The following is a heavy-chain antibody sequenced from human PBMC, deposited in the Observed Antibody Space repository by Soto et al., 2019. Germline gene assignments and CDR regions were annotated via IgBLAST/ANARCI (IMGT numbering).Heavy chain of an antibody. CDR1: GYTFTSYD. D-gene: IGHD6-13*01. V-gene: IGHV1-8*01. CDR2: MNPNSGNT. J-gene: IGHJ4*02. Sequence: QVQLVQSGAEVKKPGASVKVSCKASGYTFTSYDINWVRQATGQGLEWMGWMNPNSGNTGYAQKFQGRVTMTRNTSISTANRELSSLRSENTAVYYGASAMAAAGPCFDYGGQGTLVTVSS. CDR3: ASAMAAAGPCFDY.